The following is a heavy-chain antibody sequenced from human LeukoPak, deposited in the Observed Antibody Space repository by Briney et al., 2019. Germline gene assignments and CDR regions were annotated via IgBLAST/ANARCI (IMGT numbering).Heavy chain of an antibody. CDR2: ISYDGSNK. V-gene: IGHV3-30*04. J-gene: IGHJ4*02. CDR3: ARSMAGYYYDSSGPLDY. D-gene: IGHD3-22*01. CDR1: GFTFSSYA. Sequence: GGSLRLSCAAPGFTFSSYAMHWVRQAPGKGLEWVAVISYDGSNKYYADSVKGRFTISRDNSKNTLYLQMNSLRAEDTAVYYCARSMAGYYYDSSGPLDYWGQGTLVTVSS.